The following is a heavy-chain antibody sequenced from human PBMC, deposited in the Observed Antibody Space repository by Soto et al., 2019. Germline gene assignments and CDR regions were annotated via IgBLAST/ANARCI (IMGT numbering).Heavy chain of an antibody. CDR3: ARFRLPVADRWYAFDI. CDR2: ITSSSSHI. J-gene: IGHJ3*02. Sequence: EVQLVECGGGLVQPGGSLRLSCAASGFNFRSYSMNWVRQAPGKGLEWVSSITSSSSHIYYADSVEGRFTISRDNAENSLYLQMNSLRAEDTAVYFCARFRLPVADRWYAFDIWGHGSMVTVSS. V-gene: IGHV3-21*01. CDR1: GFNFRSYS. D-gene: IGHD2-15*01.